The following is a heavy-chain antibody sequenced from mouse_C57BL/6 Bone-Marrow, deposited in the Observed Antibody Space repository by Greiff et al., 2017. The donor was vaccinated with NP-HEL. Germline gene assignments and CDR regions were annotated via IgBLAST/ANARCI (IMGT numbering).Heavy chain of an antibody. CDR1: GFSFTSYG. CDR2: IWRGGGT. Sequence: QVQLQQSGPGLVQPSQSLSITCTVSGFSFTSYGVHWVRQSPGKGLEWLGVIWRGGGTGYNAAFIPRLSHRQDNSKSQVFFKMNSLQADDTAIYYCARNWGGLTVVGYFDVWGTGTTVTVSS. J-gene: IGHJ1*03. D-gene: IGHD1-1*01. CDR3: ARNWGGLTVVGYFDV. V-gene: IGHV2-2*01.